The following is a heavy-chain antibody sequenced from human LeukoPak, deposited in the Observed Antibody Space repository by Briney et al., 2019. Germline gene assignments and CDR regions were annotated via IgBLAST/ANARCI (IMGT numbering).Heavy chain of an antibody. V-gene: IGHV3-74*01. CDR1: GFTFSNYW. CDR3: ARDEHLWEISH. CDR2: ISENGRTT. J-gene: IGHJ4*01. Sequence: GGSLRLSCAASGFTFSNYWIHWVRQAPGKGLVWVSRISENGRTTTYADSVKGRFTISRDNAKNSVYLQMNSLRAEDTAVYYCARDEHLWEISHWGXGTXVXVSS. D-gene: IGHD3-16*01.